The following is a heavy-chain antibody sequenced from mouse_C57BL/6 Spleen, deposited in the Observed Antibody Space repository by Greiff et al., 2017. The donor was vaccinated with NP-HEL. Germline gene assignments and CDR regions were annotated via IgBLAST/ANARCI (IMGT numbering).Heavy chain of an antibody. V-gene: IGHV1-64*01. D-gene: IGHD1-1*01. J-gene: IGHJ3*01. CDR1: GYTFTSYW. CDR2: IHPNSGST. Sequence: VQLQQSGAELVKPGASVKLSCKASGYTFTSYWMHWVKQRPGQGLEWIGMIHPNSGSTNYNEKFKSKATLTVDKSSSTAYMQLSSLTSEDSAVYYCASIYYYGGFAYWGQGTLVTVSA. CDR3: ASIYYYGGFAY.